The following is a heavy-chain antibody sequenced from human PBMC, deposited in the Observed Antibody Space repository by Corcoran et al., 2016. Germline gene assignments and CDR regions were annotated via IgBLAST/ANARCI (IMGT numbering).Heavy chain of an antibody. CDR3: ERVFRLGAFDI. Sequence: VQLVESGGGLVQPGGSLRLSCTASGFTFSSHSMNWVRQDPGKGLEWVSYISSSSSTIYYADSVKGRFTISRDNAKNSLYLQMNSLRAEDTALYYCERVFRLGAFDIWGQGTMVTVSS. CDR1: GFTFSSHS. D-gene: IGHD3-3*01. J-gene: IGHJ3*02. CDR2: ISSSSSTI. V-gene: IGHV3-48*04.